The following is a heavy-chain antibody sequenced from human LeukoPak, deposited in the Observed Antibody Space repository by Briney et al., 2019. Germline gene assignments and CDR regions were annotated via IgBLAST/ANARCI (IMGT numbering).Heavy chain of an antibody. V-gene: IGHV3-21*06. CDR3: ARDGGIMNAFDV. D-gene: IGHD1-26*01. Sequence: GGSLRLSCAASGFTFSSYSMNWVRQAPGKGLEWVSSISSSSYIYYADSVKGRFAISRDNAKNLMNLQMNILRAEDTAIYYCARDGGIMNAFDVWGQGTAVTVSS. CDR2: ISSSSYI. CDR1: GFTFSSYS. J-gene: IGHJ3*01.